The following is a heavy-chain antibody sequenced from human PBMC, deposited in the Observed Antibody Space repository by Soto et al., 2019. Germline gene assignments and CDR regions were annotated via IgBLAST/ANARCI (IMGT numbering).Heavy chain of an antibody. CDR1: GFTFNTYS. CDR3: SRTSITVGLGMDV. CDR2: ISSCSNYI. D-gene: IGHD4-4*01. Sequence: EMQLVESGGGLVKPGGSLRLSCSASGFTFNTYSLNWVRQAPGKGLEWVSSISSCSNYIYYRDSVKGRFTISRDNGKTSLFLQMNSLRVEDTAIYYCSRTSITVGLGMDVWGQGTTVTVSS. V-gene: IGHV3-21*01. J-gene: IGHJ6*02.